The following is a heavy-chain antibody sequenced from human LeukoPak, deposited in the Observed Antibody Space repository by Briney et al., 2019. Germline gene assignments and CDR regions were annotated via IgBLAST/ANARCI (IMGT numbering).Heavy chain of an antibody. CDR3: ARDLRRDDYNWFDP. D-gene: IGHD1-1*01. Sequence: AASVKVSCKASGGTFSSYAISWVRQAPGQGLEWMGGIIPIFGTANYAQKFQGGVTITTDESTSTAYMELSSLRSEDTAVYYCARDLRRDDYNWFDPWGQGTLVTVSS. J-gene: IGHJ5*02. CDR1: GGTFSSYA. V-gene: IGHV1-69*05. CDR2: IIPIFGTA.